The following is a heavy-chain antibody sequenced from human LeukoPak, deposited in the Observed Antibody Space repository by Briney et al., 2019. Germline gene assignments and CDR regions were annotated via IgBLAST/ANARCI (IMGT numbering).Heavy chain of an antibody. CDR1: GFTFSDYH. V-gene: IGHV3-11*01. D-gene: IGHD5-12*01. Sequence: GGSLRLSCAASGFTFSDYHMSWIRQAPGKGLEWVSYISSSGSTIYYADSVKGRFTISRDNAKNSLYLQMNSLRAEDTAVYYCARADPDIVATMFDYWGQGTLVTVSS. CDR3: ARADPDIVATMFDY. CDR2: ISSSGSTI. J-gene: IGHJ4*02.